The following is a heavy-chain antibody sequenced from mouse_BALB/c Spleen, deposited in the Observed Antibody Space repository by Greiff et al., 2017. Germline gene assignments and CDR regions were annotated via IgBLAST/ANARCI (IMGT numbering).Heavy chain of an antibody. CDR1: GFTFSSYT. V-gene: IGHV5-6-4*01. J-gene: IGHJ4*01. CDR3: TRKSSMDY. CDR2: ISSGGSYT. Sequence: EVKLEESGGGLVKPGGSLKLSCAASGFTFSSYTMSWVRQTPEKRLEWVATISSGGSYTYYPDSVKGRFTISRDNAKNTLYLQMSSLKSEDTAMYYCTRKSSMDYWGQGTSVTVSS.